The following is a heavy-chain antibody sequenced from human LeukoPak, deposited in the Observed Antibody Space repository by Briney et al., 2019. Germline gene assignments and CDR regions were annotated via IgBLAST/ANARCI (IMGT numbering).Heavy chain of an antibody. V-gene: IGHV4-38-2*02. CDR1: GYSISSGYY. CDR2: NYQSGST. Sequence: SETLSLTCTVSGYSISSGYYWGWIRQPPGKGLEWIGSNYQSGSTNYKPSLKSRVTISVDTSKNQFSLKLSSVTAADTAVYYCARDHVNWNDGGLDYWGQGTLVTVSS. J-gene: IGHJ4*02. D-gene: IGHD1-1*01. CDR3: ARDHVNWNDGGLDY.